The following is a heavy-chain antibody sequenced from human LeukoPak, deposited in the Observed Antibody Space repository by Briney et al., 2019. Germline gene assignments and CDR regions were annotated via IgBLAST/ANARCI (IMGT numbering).Heavy chain of an antibody. Sequence: GGSPRLSCAASGFSFRTHWMSWVRQAPGKGLEWVANINQDGRKKFYVDSVEGRFTISRDDAKTSLFLQMNSLRVEDTAVYYCAKWMGRDSWGQGTLVTVSS. CDR3: AKWMGRDS. J-gene: IGHJ4*02. CDR2: INQDGRKK. D-gene: IGHD6-19*01. V-gene: IGHV3-7*02. CDR1: GFSFRTHW.